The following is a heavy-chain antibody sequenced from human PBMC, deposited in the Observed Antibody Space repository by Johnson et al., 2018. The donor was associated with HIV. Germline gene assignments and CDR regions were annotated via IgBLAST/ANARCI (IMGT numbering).Heavy chain of an antibody. CDR3: ARVRVGAILADAFDI. V-gene: IGHV3-30*04. D-gene: IGHD2-15*01. J-gene: IGHJ3*02. CDR1: GFTFTTYI. Sequence: VQVVESGGGVVQPGRSLTLSCTPSGFTFTTYIMHWVRQAPGKGLEWVAFISYDGNDRNYADFVKGRFTIFRDNSKNTLYLQMNSLRAEDTAVYYCARVRVGAILADAFDIWGQGTMVTVSS. CDR2: ISYDGNDR.